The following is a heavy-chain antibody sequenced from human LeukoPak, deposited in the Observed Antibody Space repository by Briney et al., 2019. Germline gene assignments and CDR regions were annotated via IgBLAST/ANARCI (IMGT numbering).Heavy chain of an antibody. CDR3: TRASRGYSYGFAEY. J-gene: IGHJ4*02. V-gene: IGHV4-59*01. CDR2: MYFGGSS. CDR1: GGSISSYY. Sequence: SETLSLICTVAGGSISSYYWSWIQQPPGKGLEWIGYMYFGGSSNYNPSLKSRVTISVDTSKNQLSLNLNSVTAADTAVYYCTRASRGYSYGFAEYWGQGTLVTVSS. D-gene: IGHD5-18*01.